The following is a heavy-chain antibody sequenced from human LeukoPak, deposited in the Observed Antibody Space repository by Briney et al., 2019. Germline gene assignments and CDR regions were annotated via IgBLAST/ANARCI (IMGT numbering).Heavy chain of an antibody. J-gene: IGHJ3*02. D-gene: IGHD6-13*01. V-gene: IGHV3-21*01. Sequence: TSGGSLRLSCVPSGFSISSQSLNWVRQAPGKGLEWVSSISSTSRYIFYRDSVKGRFTISRDNAKNSVYLQMNSLTSEDTAMYFCARVSGPTIATAGILGSLDIWGHGTLVSVSS. CDR1: GFSISSQS. CDR3: ARVSGPTIATAGILGSLDI. CDR2: ISSTSRYI.